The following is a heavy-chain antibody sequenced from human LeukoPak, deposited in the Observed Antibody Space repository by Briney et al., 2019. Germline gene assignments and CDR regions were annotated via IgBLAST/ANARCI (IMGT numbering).Heavy chain of an antibody. CDR3: ARVDSGSYYAFDY. CDR2: IKQDGSEK. CDR1: GFTFSSYW. D-gene: IGHD1-26*01. V-gene: IGHV3-7*01. Sequence: PGGSLRLSCAASGFTFSSYWMSWVRQAPGKGLEWVANIKQDGSEKYYVDSVKGRFTISRDNAKNSLYLQMNSLRAEDTAVYYCARVDSGSYYAFDYWGQGTLVTVPS. J-gene: IGHJ4*02.